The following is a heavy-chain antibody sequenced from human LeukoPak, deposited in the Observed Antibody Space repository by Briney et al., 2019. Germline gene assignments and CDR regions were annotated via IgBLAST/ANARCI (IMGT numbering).Heavy chain of an antibody. J-gene: IGHJ5*02. CDR1: GGSISTSNYY. Sequence: PSETLSLTCTVSGGSISTSNYYWGWIRQPPGKGLEWIGNIFYSGSTYYSPSLRSRVTISVDTSKNQFSLKLSSVTAADTAVYYCARGDILTGYYTARNWFDPWGQGTLVTVSS. CDR2: IFYSGST. D-gene: IGHD3-9*01. CDR3: ARGDILTGYYTARNWFDP. V-gene: IGHV4-39*07.